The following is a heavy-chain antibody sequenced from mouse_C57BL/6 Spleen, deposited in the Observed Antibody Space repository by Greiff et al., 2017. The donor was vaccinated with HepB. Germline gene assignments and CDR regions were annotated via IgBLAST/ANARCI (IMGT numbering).Heavy chain of an antibody. CDR2: INPNNGGT. Sequence: VQLQQSGPELVKPGASVKISCKASGYTFTDYYMNWVKQSHGKSLEWIGDINPNNGGTSYNQKFKGKATLTVDKSSSTAYMELRSLTSEDSAVYYCARSGYDGYYWYFDVWGTGTTVTVSS. J-gene: IGHJ1*03. V-gene: IGHV1-26*01. CDR3: ARSGYDGYYWYFDV. CDR1: GYTFTDYY. D-gene: IGHD2-3*01.